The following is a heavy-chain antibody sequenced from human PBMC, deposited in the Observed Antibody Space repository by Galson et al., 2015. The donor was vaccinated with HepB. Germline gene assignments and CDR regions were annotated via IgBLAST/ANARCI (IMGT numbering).Heavy chain of an antibody. CDR3: AKDGTASAGTPYYFHY. Sequence: SLRLSCAASGFRFYTYALSWVRQAPGKGLEWVSTITGTGGNTYYADSVKGRFTISKDMSKNTLYLQMNSLRVEDTAVYYCAKDGTASAGTPYYFHYWGQGTLVTVSS. CDR2: ITGTGGNT. CDR1: GFRFYTYA. J-gene: IGHJ4*02. V-gene: IGHV3-23*01. D-gene: IGHD6-13*01.